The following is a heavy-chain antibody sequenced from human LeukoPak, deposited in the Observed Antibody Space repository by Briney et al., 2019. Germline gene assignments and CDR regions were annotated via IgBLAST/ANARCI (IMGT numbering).Heavy chain of an antibody. J-gene: IGHJ4*02. CDR1: GYTFTSYG. V-gene: IGHV1-18*01. Sequence: ASVKVSCKASGYTFTSYGISWVRQAPGQGLEWMGWISAYNGNTNYAQKLQGRVTMTTDTSTSTAYMELRSLRSDDTAVYYCAGDSEKVLLWFGELSPPDYWGQGTLVTVSS. CDR2: ISAYNGNT. CDR3: AGDSEKVLLWFGELSPPDY. D-gene: IGHD3-10*01.